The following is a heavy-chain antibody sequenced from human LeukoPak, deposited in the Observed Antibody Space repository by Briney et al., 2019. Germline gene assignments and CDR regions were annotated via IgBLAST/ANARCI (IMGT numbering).Heavy chain of an antibody. CDR3: ARTHSYSALGSPWGA. Sequence: GGSLRLSCAASGFTFSDYYMSWIRQAPGKGLKWVSYISSSGSTIYYADSVKGRFTISRDNAKNSLYLQMNSLRAEDTAVYYCARTHSYSALGSPWGAWGQGTLVTVSS. D-gene: IGHD3-10*01. V-gene: IGHV3-11*04. J-gene: IGHJ5*02. CDR2: ISSSGSTI. CDR1: GFTFSDYY.